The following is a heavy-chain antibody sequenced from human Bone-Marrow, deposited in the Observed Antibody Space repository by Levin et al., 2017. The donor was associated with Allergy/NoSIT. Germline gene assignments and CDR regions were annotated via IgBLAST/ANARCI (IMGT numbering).Heavy chain of an antibody. V-gene: IGHV3-73*01. D-gene: IGHD2-15*01. CDR1: GFSFSGSA. Sequence: PGGSLRLSCAASGFSFSGSAIHWVRQAPGKGLEWVGHIRSKDNNYATAYAASVKGRFSISRDDSKNTAFLQMNSLKTEDTAIYYCARVGYSYGAYGMDVWGQGTTVTVS. CDR2: IRSKDNNYAT. CDR3: ARVGYSYGAYGMDV. J-gene: IGHJ6*02.